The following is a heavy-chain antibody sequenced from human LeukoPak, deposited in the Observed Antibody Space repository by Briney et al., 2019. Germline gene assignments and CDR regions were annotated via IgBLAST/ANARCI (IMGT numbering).Heavy chain of an antibody. D-gene: IGHD3-22*01. Sequence: GGSLRLSCAASAFTFSSYEMNWVRQAPGKGLEWVSYISSSGSTIYYADSVKGRFTISRDNAKNSLSLQMNSLRAEDTAVYYCARDSKYYDSSGYLRGGLDYWGQGTLVSVSS. CDR1: AFTFSSYE. CDR2: ISSSGSTI. CDR3: ARDSKYYDSSGYLRGGLDY. J-gene: IGHJ4*02. V-gene: IGHV3-48*03.